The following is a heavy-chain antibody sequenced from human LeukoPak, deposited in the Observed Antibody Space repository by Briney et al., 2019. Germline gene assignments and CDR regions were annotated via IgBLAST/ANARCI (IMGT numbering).Heavy chain of an antibody. CDR3: ARVRREGPPLYYYYMDV. CDR1: GGSFSGYY. CDR2: INHSGST. J-gene: IGHJ6*03. V-gene: IGHV4-34*01. D-gene: IGHD1-26*01. Sequence: SETLSLTCGVYGGSFSGYYWSWIRQPPGKGLEWIGEINHSGSTNYNPSLKSRVTISVDTSKNQFSLKLSSVTAEDTAVYYCARVRREGPPLYYYYMDVWGKGTTVTVSS.